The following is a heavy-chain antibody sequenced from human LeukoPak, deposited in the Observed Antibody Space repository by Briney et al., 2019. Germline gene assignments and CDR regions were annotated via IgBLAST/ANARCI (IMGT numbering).Heavy chain of an antibody. J-gene: IGHJ6*02. D-gene: IGHD2-2*01. V-gene: IGHV4-59*06. CDR3: ARVVATDYYYGMDV. CDR1: AGSISTYY. CDR2: IYYSGST. Sequence: SETLSLTCTVSAGSISTYYWSWIRQHPGKGLEWIGYIYYSGSTYYNPSLKSRVTISLDTSKNQFSLKLTSVTAADTAVYYCARVVATDYYYGMDVWGQGTTVTVSS.